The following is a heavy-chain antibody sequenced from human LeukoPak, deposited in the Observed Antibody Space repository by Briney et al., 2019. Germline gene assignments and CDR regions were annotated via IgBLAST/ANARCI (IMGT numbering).Heavy chain of an antibody. Sequence: SETLSLTCTVSGGSISSYFWSWIRQPPGKGLGWIGDIYYSGSTNYNPSLKSRVTISVDTSKNQFSLKLSSVTAADTAVYYCARAPLVYYGMDVWGQGTTVTVSS. CDR1: GGSISSYF. J-gene: IGHJ6*02. CDR2: IYYSGST. V-gene: IGHV4-59*01. CDR3: ARAPLVYYGMDV. D-gene: IGHD6-6*01.